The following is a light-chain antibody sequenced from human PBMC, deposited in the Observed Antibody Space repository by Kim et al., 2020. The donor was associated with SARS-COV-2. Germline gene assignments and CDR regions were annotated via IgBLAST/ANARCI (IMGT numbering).Light chain of an antibody. J-gene: IGLJ2*01. V-gene: IGLV3-19*01. CDR2: GKN. Sequence: ALGQKVMSTCQGDSIRSYYASWYQQKPGQAPVLVIYGKNNRPSGIPDRFSGSSSGNTASLTITGAQAEDEADYYCNSRDSSGNPSFGGGTKLTVL. CDR1: SIRSYY. CDR3: NSRDSSGNPS.